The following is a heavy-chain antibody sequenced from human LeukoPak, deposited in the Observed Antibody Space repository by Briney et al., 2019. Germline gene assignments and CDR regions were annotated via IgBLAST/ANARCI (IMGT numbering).Heavy chain of an antibody. J-gene: IGHJ6*02. Sequence: PGGSLRLSCAASGFTFSSYEMNWVRQAPGKGLEWVSYISSSGSTIYYADSVKGRFTISRDNAKNSLYLQMNSLRAEDTAVYYCATTVTTRAYYYGMDAWGQGTTVTVSS. CDR3: ATTVTTRAYYYGMDA. D-gene: IGHD4-17*01. CDR1: GFTFSSYE. V-gene: IGHV3-48*03. CDR2: ISSSGSTI.